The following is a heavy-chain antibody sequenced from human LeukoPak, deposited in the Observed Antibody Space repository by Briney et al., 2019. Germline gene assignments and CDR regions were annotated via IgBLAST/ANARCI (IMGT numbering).Heavy chain of an antibody. V-gene: IGHV1-2*02. CDR3: ARGGYYDSSGYYYPFDY. Sequence: ASVKVSCKASGYTFSDYYMHWVRQAPGQGLEWMGWINPNRGGTNSAQKFQGRVTMTRDTSISTAYKEPGRLRSDDTAVYYCARGGYYDSSGYYYPFDYWGQGTLVTLSS. D-gene: IGHD3-22*01. J-gene: IGHJ4*02. CDR2: INPNRGGT. CDR1: GYTFSDYY.